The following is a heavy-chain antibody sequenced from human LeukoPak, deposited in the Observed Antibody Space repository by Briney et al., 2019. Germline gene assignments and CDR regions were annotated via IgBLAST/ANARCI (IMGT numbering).Heavy chain of an antibody. Sequence: GGSLRLSYAASGFTFSSYAMHWLRQAPGKGLEWVAVISYGGTNKYYADSVKGRFTISRDNSKNTLYLQMNSLRAEDTAVYYCAKDRGGDCCWHFDLWGRGTLVTGSS. V-gene: IGHV3-30*18. D-gene: IGHD2-21*02. CDR2: ISYGGTNK. J-gene: IGHJ2*01. CDR1: GFTFSSYA. CDR3: AKDRGGDCCWHFDL.